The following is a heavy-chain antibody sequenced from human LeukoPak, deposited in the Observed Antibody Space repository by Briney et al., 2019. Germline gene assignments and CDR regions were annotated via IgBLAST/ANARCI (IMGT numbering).Heavy chain of an antibody. CDR2: IYPGDSDS. Sequence: GESLKISCKGSGYSFTNYWFGWVRQMPGKGLEWMGIIYPGDSDSRYSPSFQGQVTISADKSISTAYLQWSSLKASDTAMYYCARHYYGSGTYQWGFDPWGQGTLVTVSS. J-gene: IGHJ5*02. CDR3: ARHYYGSGTYQWGFDP. V-gene: IGHV5-51*01. D-gene: IGHD3-10*01. CDR1: GYSFTNYW.